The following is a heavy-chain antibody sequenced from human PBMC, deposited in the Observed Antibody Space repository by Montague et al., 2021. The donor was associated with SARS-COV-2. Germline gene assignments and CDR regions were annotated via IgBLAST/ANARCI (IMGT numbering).Heavy chain of an antibody. Sequence: SETLSLTCAVSGASISSSNWWSWVRQPPGKGLDWIGEIYHSGSTNYNPSLKSRATISVDKTKNQFSLQLRSVTAADTAVYHWASRGSGWYGGHPGRFHYWGRGTLVTVSS. V-gene: IGHV4-4*02. CDR2: IYHSGST. CDR1: GASISSSNW. CDR3: ASRGSGWYGGHPGRFHY. D-gene: IGHD3-10*01. J-gene: IGHJ4*01.